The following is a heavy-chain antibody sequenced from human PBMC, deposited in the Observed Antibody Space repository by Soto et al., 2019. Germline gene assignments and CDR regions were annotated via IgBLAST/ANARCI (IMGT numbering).Heavy chain of an antibody. CDR3: ARSQGSSTSLEIYYYYYYGMDV. D-gene: IGHD2-2*01. CDR1: GGTFGSYA. V-gene: IGHV1-69*01. Sequence: QVQLVQSGAEVKKPGSSVKVSCKASGGTFGSYAISWVRQAPGQGPEWMGGIIPITGTANYAQKFQGRVTITADESKSTASMQLSSLRSEDTAVYYCARSQGSSTSLEIYYYYYYGMDVWGQGNTVTVSS. J-gene: IGHJ6*02. CDR2: IIPITGTA.